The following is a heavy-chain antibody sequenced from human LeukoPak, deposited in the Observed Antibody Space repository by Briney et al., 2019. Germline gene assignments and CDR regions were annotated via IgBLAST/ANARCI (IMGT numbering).Heavy chain of an antibody. Sequence: SETLSLTCTVSGGSISSYYWSWIRQPPGKGLEWIGYIYYSGSTNYNPSLKSRVTISVDTSKNQFSLKLSSVTAADTAVYYCARDDKQLVAFDIWGQGTMVTVSS. CDR3: ARDDKQLVAFDI. J-gene: IGHJ3*02. D-gene: IGHD6-6*01. CDR2: IYYSGST. V-gene: IGHV4-59*01. CDR1: GGSISSYY.